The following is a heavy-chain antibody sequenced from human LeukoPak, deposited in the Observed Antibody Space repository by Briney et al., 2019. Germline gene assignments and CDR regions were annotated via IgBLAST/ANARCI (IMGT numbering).Heavy chain of an antibody. Sequence: SETLSLTCTVSGGYISSYYWSWIRQPPGKGLEWIGYIYYSGSTNYNPSLKSRVTISVDTSKNQFSLKLSSVTAADTAVYYCAGASYDSSGVHWGQGTLVTVSS. V-gene: IGHV4-59*01. CDR2: IYYSGST. D-gene: IGHD3-22*01. CDR3: AGASYDSSGVH. J-gene: IGHJ4*02. CDR1: GGYISSYY.